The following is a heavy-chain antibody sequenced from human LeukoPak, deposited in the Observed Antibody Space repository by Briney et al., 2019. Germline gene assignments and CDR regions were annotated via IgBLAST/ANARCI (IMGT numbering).Heavy chain of an antibody. CDR3: TSLVGSPTY. CDR1: GFNFQYAW. V-gene: IGHV3-15*01. J-gene: IGHJ4*02. Sequence: PGGSLRLSCAGSGFNFQYAWMTWVRQAPGKGLEWVGRIKSKRDGETTDYAALVKSRFSTSRDDSKNTVYLQMNSLRTEDTAVYYCTSLVGSPTYWGQGTLVAVSS. CDR2: IKSKRDGETT. D-gene: IGHD4-23*01.